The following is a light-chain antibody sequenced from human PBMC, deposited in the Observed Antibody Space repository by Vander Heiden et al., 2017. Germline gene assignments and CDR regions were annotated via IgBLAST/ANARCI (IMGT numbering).Light chain of an antibody. CDR2: GAS. J-gene: IGKJ4*01. CDR3: QQYGSSPLT. Sequence: EIVLTQSPGTLSMSPGERATLSCRASQYVSRSYLAWYQQKSGQAPRLLIYGASSRATGIPDRFSGSGSGTDFTLTISRLEPEDFAVYFCQQYGSSPLTFGGGTKVEIK. CDR1: QYVSRSY. V-gene: IGKV3-20*01.